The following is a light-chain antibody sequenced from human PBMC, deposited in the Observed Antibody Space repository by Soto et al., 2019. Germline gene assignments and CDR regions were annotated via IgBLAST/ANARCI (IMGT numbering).Light chain of an antibody. V-gene: IGLV2-14*01. CDR1: SSDVGGYNY. Sequence: SAVTQSASVSGAPGQSITISCTGTSSDVGGYNYVSWYQQHPGKAPKLMIYDVSNRPSGLSNRFSGSKSGNTASLTISGLQAEDEADYYCSSYTSSSTRVFGTGTKVTVL. J-gene: IGLJ1*01. CDR2: DVS. CDR3: SSYTSSSTRV.